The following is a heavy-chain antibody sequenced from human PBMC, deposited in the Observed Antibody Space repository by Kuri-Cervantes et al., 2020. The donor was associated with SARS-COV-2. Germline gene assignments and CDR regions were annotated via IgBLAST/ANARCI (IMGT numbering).Heavy chain of an antibody. CDR3: ERSTPFRRLVVISQGGAFDI. D-gene: IGHD3-22*01. V-gene: IGHV1-18*01. CDR1: GYAVSFCG. J-gene: IGHJ3*02. CDR2: ISSYSGNT. Sequence: ASVKVSCTASGYAVSFCGVSWVRQAPGQGLEWMGWISSYSGNTNYAQNLQGRVTMTTDTSTNTTYMELRSLRSDDTAVYYCERSTPFRRLVVISQGGAFDIWGQGTMVTVSS.